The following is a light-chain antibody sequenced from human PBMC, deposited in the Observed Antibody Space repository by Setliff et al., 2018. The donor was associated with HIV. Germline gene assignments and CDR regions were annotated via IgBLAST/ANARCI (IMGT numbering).Light chain of an antibody. Sequence: QSVLAQPASVSGSPGQSITISCTGTSSDVGGFNYVSWYQHHPGKAPKLMIYEVSNQPSGVSNRFSGSKSGNTASLTISGLQAEDEADYYCTSYSSRSTPYVFGTGTKVTVL. V-gene: IGLV2-14*01. CDR2: EVS. J-gene: IGLJ1*01. CDR1: SSDVGGFNY. CDR3: TSYSSRSTPYV.